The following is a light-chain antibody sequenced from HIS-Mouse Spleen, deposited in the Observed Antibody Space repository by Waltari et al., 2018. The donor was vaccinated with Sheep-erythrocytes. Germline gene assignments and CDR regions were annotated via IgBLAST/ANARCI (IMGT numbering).Light chain of an antibody. J-gene: IGLJ1*01. Sequence: QSALTQPRSVSGSPGQSVTISCTGTSSDVGGYNYVSWYQQHPGKAPKLMIYDVSKRPSGVPDRFAAAKSGNTASLTISGLQAEDEADYYCCSYAGSYNHGFATGTKVTVL. CDR2: DVS. V-gene: IGLV2-11*01. CDR1: SSDVGGYNY. CDR3: CSYAGSYNHG.